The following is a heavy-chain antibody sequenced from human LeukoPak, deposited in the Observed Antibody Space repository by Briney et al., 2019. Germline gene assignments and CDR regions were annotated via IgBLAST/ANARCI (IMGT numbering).Heavy chain of an antibody. Sequence: GGSLRLSCIASGFTFSSYGMYWVRQAPGKGLEWVAFIRFDETNKYYADSVKGRFTISRDNSKNTLYLQMNSLRAEDTAVYYCAKAPRHRGISMVRGVREDHYMDVWGKGTTVTVSS. J-gene: IGHJ6*03. CDR2: IRFDETNK. CDR1: GFTFSSYG. CDR3: AKAPRHRGISMVRGVREDHYMDV. D-gene: IGHD3-10*01. V-gene: IGHV3-30*02.